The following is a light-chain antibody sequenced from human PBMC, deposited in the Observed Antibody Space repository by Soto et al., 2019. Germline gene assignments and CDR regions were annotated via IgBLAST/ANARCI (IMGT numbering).Light chain of an antibody. CDR1: QSVGSL. CDR2: AAS. J-gene: IGKJ2*01. V-gene: IGKV1-39*01. Sequence: DIQMTQSPSSLSASVGDRVTITCRASQSVGSLLNWFQQKPGKAPKLLIYAASTLQSGAPSRFSGSGAETDFTLIISSMPPEDFATYSRQKSYSLPYTFGQGTKREI. CDR3: QKSYSLPYT.